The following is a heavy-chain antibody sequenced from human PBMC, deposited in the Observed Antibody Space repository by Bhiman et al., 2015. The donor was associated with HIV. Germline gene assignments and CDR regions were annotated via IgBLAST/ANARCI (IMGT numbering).Heavy chain of an antibody. V-gene: IGHV3-23*01. CDR3: AKGEYIDSFDV. Sequence: EVQLLESGGGLVHPGGSLRLSCAASGLSLRSYAINWIRQAPGKGLQWVSVISSGGGSTYYADSVRGRFITSRDNSKQMVYMQMNSLRVDDTAVYYCAKGEYIDSFDVWGQGTMVHRL. CDR2: ISSGGGST. J-gene: IGHJ3*01. D-gene: IGHD2/OR15-2a*01. CDR1: GLSLRSYA.